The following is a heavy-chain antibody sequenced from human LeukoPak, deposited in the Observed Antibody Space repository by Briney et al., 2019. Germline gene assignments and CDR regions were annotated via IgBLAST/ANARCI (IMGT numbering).Heavy chain of an antibody. D-gene: IGHD5/OR15-5a*01. V-gene: IGHV3-30*04. CDR3: ARDSVPPDY. CDR2: ISYDGSNK. Sequence: GGSLRLSCAASGFTFSSYAMHWVRQAPGKGLEWVAVISYDGSNKYYADSVKGRFTISRDNSKNTLYLQMNSLRAEDTAVYYCARDSVPPDYWAREPWSPSPQ. CDR1: GFTFSSYA. J-gene: IGHJ4*02.